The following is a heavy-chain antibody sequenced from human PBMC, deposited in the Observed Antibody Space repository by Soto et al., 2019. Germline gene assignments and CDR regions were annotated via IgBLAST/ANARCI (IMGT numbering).Heavy chain of an antibody. D-gene: IGHD3-10*01. V-gene: IGHV1-18*01. CDR1: AYTFTSYG. CDR3: ARDYGSGSYRFDP. J-gene: IGHJ5*02. CDR2: ISAYNGNT. Sequence: QVQLVQSGPEVKKPGASVKVSCKASAYTFTSYGITWVRQAPGQGLDWMGWISAYNGNTNYAQKFQGRVTMATDTSTSTAYKELRSLTSDDTAVYYCARDYGSGSYRFDPWGPGTLVTVSS.